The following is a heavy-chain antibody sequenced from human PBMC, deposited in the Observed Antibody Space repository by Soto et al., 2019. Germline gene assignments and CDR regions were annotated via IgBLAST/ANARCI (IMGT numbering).Heavy chain of an antibody. V-gene: IGHV3-11*01. CDR2: ISSGGSTI. Sequence: QVQLVESGGGLVKPGGSLRLSCAASGFSFSDYYMSWIRQAPGKGLEWVSYISSGGSTIYYAGSVRGRFTISRDNAKNSLYLQMNSLRAEDTAVYYCATDPAVVTGDRIDYGGQGTLVTVSS. D-gene: IGHD7-27*01. CDR1: GFSFSDYY. CDR3: ATDPAVVTGDRIDY. J-gene: IGHJ4*02.